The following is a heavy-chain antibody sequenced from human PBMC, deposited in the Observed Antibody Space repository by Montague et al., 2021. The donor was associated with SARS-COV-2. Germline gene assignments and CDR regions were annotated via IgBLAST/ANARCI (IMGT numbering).Heavy chain of an antibody. J-gene: IGHJ4*02. CDR3: ACYVVSSGWLNPRGSGTFDY. Sequence: TLSLTCTVSGGSISSGGYYWSWIRQHPGKGLEWIGYIYYSGSTYYNPSLKSRVTISVDTSKNQFSLKLSSVTAADTAGYYCACYVVSSGWLNPRGSGTFDYWGQGTLVTVSS. CDR1: GGSISSGGYY. V-gene: IGHV4-31*03. D-gene: IGHD6-19*01. CDR2: IYYSGST.